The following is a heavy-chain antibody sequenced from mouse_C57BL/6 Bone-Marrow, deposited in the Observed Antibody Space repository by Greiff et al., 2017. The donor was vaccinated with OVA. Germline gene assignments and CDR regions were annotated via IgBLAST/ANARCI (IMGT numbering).Heavy chain of an antibody. CDR3: ARDYSNY. J-gene: IGHJ3*01. Sequence: QVQLQQPGAELVRPGTSVKLSCKASGYTFTSYWMHWVKQRPGQGLEWIGVIDPSDSYTNYNQKFKGKATLTVDTSSSTAYMQLSSLTSEDSAVYYCARDYSNYGGQGTLDTVSA. CDR1: GYTFTSYW. CDR2: IDPSDSYT. D-gene: IGHD2-5*01. V-gene: IGHV1-59*01.